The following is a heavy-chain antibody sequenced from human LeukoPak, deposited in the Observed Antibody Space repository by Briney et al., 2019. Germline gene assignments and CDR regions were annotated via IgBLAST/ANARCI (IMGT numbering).Heavy chain of an antibody. CDR3: ARTPEYYYDSSGQP. Sequence: SETLSLICTVSGGSISSYYWSWIRQPPGKGLEWIGYIYYSGSTNYNPSLKSRVTISVDTSKNQFSLKLSSVTAADTAVYYCARTPEYYYDSSGQPWGQGTLVIVSS. CDR1: GGSISSYY. V-gene: IGHV4-59*01. CDR2: IYYSGST. J-gene: IGHJ5*02. D-gene: IGHD3-22*01.